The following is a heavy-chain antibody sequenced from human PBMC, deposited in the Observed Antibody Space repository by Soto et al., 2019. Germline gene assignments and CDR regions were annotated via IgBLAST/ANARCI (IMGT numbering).Heavy chain of an antibody. CDR3: AKGEQWLVH. D-gene: IGHD6-19*01. CDR1: GFTFSSYG. CDR2: ISYDGSNK. V-gene: IGHV3-30*18. J-gene: IGHJ4*02. Sequence: ESGGGVVQPGRSLRLSCAASGFTFSSYGMHWVRQAPGKGLEWVAVISYDGSNKYYADSVKGRFTISRDNSKNTLYLQMNSLRAEDTAVYYCAKGEQWLVHWGQGTLVTVSS.